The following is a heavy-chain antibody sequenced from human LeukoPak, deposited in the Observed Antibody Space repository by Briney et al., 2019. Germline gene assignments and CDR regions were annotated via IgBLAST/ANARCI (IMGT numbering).Heavy chain of an antibody. Sequence: GGSLRLSCAASGFTLSNYAMSWVRQAPGKGLEWVSSITGGGTRAYYADSVKGRFTISRDNSGYTLHLQMNSLRAEDTAVYYCASRSSIVAATVLFDYWGQGTLVTVSS. CDR2: ITGGGTRA. J-gene: IGHJ4*02. CDR3: ASRSSIVAATVLFDY. D-gene: IGHD6-13*01. V-gene: IGHV3-23*01. CDR1: GFTLSNYA.